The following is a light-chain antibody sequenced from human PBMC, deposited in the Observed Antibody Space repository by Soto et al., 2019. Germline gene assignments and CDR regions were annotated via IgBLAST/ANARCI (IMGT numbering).Light chain of an antibody. J-gene: IGLJ2*01. CDR3: SSYTSVTIVV. V-gene: IGLV2-14*01. CDR2: GVT. Sequence: QSALTQPASVSGSPGQSITISCTGTNSDIGGYNYVSWYRHHPGEAPKLMIYGVTNRPSGVSTRFSGSKSGNTASLTISGLRDEDEADYYCSSYTSVTIVVFGGGTKVTVL. CDR1: NSDIGGYNY.